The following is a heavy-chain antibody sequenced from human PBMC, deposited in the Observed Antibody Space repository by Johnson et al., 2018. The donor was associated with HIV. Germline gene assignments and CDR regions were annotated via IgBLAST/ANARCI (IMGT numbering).Heavy chain of an antibody. CDR3: AKEGSTVI. CDR1: GFTFSSYG. Sequence: QVLLVESGGGVVQPGGSLRLSCAASGFTFSSYGMHWVRQAPGKGLEWVAFIRSDGRNKYYVDSVKGRFTISRDNSKNTLYLQMNSLGAEDTAVYYCAKEGSTVIWGQGTMVTVSS. D-gene: IGHD4-11*01. J-gene: IGHJ3*01. CDR2: IRSDGRNK. V-gene: IGHV3-30*02.